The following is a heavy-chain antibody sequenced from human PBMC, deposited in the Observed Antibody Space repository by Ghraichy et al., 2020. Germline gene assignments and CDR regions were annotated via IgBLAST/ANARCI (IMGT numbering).Heavy chain of an antibody. CDR3: AKGGDSNGFGWFDP. Sequence: LSLTCAASGFTFSNYAMHWVRQAPGKGLEWVAVISSDGDYKYYANSVKGRFTISRDSSKNTLYLQMNSLRAEDTAMYYCAKGGDSNGFGWFDPWGQGTLGTVSS. D-gene: IGHD3-22*01. CDR2: ISSDGDYK. J-gene: IGHJ5*02. CDR1: GFTFSNYA. V-gene: IGHV3-30*18.